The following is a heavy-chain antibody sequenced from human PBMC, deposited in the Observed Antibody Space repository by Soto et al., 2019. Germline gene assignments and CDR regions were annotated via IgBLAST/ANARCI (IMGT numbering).Heavy chain of an antibody. CDR1: GFTVSSNY. V-gene: IGHV3-53*04. CDR3: ARLPYRTPVYFDY. Sequence: GGSLRLSCAASGFTVSSNYMSWVRQAPGKGLEWVSVIYSGGSTYYADSVKGRFTISRHNSKNTLYLQMNILRAEETAVYYCARLPYRTPVYFDYWGQVTLVTGSS. CDR2: IYSGGST. D-gene: IGHD4-4*01. J-gene: IGHJ4*02.